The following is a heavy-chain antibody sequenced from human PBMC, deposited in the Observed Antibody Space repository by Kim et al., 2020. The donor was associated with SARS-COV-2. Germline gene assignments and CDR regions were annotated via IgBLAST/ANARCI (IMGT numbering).Heavy chain of an antibody. V-gene: IGHV4-38-2*02. CDR2: IYHSGST. CDR3: ARVLAAKRVYPKSPIYYYYGMDV. CDR1: GYSISSGYY. J-gene: IGHJ6*02. Sequence: SETLSLTCTVSGYSISSGYYWGWIRQPPGKGLEWIGSIYHSGSTYYNPSLKSRVTISVDTSKNQFSLKLSSVTAADTAVYYCARVLAAKRVYPKSPIYYYYGMDVWGQGTTVTVSS. D-gene: IGHD6-13*01.